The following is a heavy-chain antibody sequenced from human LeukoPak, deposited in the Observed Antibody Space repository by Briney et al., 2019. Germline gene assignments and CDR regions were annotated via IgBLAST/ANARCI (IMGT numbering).Heavy chain of an antibody. CDR2: IIPIFGTA. CDR1: GGTFSSYA. CDR3: ARGQDYYDSSGYYRWNWFDP. Sequence: SVKVSCKASGGTFSSYAISWVRQAPGQGLEWMGGIIPIFGTANYAQKFQGRVTITTDESTSTAYMELSSLRPEDTAVYYCARGQDYYDSSGYYRWNWFDPWGQGTLVTVSS. J-gene: IGHJ5*02. D-gene: IGHD3-22*01. V-gene: IGHV1-69*05.